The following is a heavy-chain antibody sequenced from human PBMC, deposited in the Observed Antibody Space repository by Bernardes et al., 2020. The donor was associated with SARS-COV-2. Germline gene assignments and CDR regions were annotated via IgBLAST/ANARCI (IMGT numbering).Heavy chain of an antibody. D-gene: IGHD3-10*01. V-gene: IGHV3-23*01. CDR2: ISDKGGST. CDR3: AKEKGLWFAEFPPNYLDS. Sequence: GGSLRLSCAASGFTFSKCAMSWVRQAPGKGLEWVSVISDKGGSTYYADSVKGRFTISRDDSKNTVYLQMKSLRAEDTAVYYCAKEKGLWFAEFPPNYLDSWGLGTLVTVSS. J-gene: IGHJ4*02. CDR1: GFTFSKCA.